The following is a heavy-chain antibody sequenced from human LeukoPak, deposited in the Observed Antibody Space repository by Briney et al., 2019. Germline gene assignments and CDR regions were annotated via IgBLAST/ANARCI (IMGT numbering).Heavy chain of an antibody. CDR1: GFTFSSYA. D-gene: IGHD6-13*01. CDR3: ARDRDYSSSCPDY. J-gene: IGHJ4*02. Sequence: GGSLRLSCAASGFTFSSYAMHWVRQAPGKGLEWVAVISYDGSNKYYADSVKGRFTISRDNAKNSLYLQMNSLRAEDTAVYYCARDRDYSSSCPDYWGQGILVTVSS. V-gene: IGHV3-30-3*01. CDR2: ISYDGSNK.